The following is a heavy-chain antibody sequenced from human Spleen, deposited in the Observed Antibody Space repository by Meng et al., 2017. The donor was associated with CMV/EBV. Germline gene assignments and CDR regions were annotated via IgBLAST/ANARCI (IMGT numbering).Heavy chain of an antibody. V-gene: IGHV3-11*04. CDR3: ARAIVGATTPTLDY. D-gene: IGHD1-26*01. Sequence: GGSLRLSCAASEFDVSDFYMNWIRQAPGKGLEWIARSSGSGSTTNYADAVRGRFTISRDNAKNSLYLQMNSLRAEDTAVYYCARAIVGATTPTLDYWGQGTLVTVSS. J-gene: IGHJ4*02. CDR2: SSGSGSTT. CDR1: EFDVSDFY.